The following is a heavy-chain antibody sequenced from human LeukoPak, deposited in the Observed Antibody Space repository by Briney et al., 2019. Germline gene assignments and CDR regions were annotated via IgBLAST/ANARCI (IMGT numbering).Heavy chain of an antibody. CDR2: IYYSGST. D-gene: IGHD3-9*01. CDR3: ARLTGYSSESWFDP. V-gene: IGHV4-38-2*02. J-gene: IGHJ5*02. CDR1: GYSISSGYY. Sequence: PSETLSLTCTVSGYSISSGYYWGWIRQPPGKGLEWIGSIYYSGSTNYNPSLKSRVTISVDTSKNQFSLKLSSVTAADTAVYYCARLTGYSSESWFDPWGQGTLVTVSS.